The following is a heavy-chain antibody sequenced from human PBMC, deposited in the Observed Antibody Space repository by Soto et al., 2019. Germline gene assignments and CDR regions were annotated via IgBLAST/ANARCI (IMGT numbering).Heavy chain of an antibody. CDR3: AKDHHTNYGDHTQFDY. V-gene: IGHV3-23*01. CDR1: GFTFSSYA. CDR2: ISGSGGST. J-gene: IGHJ4*02. Sequence: PGGSLRLSCAASGFTFSSYAMSWVRQAPGKGLEWVSAISGSGGSTYYAESVKGRFTISRDNSKNTLYLQMNSLRAEDTALYYCAKDHHTNYGDHTQFDYWGQGTLVTVSS. D-gene: IGHD4-17*01.